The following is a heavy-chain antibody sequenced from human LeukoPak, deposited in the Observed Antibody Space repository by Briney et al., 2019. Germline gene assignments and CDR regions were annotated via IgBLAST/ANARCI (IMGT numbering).Heavy chain of an antibody. J-gene: IGHJ5*02. CDR1: GGTFSSYA. Sequence: ASVKVSCKASGGTFSSYAISWVRQAPGQGLEWMGRIIPNLGIANYAQKFQGRVTITADKSTSTAYMELSSLRSEDTAVYYCARGFGYCSSTSCSRGYWFDPWGQGTLVTVS. CDR3: ARGFGYCSSTSCSRGYWFDP. D-gene: IGHD2-2*03. CDR2: IIPNLGIA. V-gene: IGHV1-69*04.